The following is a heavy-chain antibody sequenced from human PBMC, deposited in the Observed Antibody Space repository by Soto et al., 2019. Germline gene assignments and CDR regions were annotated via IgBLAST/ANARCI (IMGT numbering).Heavy chain of an antibody. V-gene: IGHV1-69*01. D-gene: IGHD3-9*01. J-gene: IGHJ6*02. CDR1: GVTFSSYA. Sequence: QVQLVQSGAEVKKPGSSVKVSCKASGVTFSSYAISWVRQAPGQGLEWMGGIIPIFGTANYAQKFQGRVTITADESTSTAYMELSSLRSEDTAVYYCAESTNYDILTGYYPIYYYYGMDVWGQGTTVTVSS. CDR2: IIPIFGTA. CDR3: AESTNYDILTGYYPIYYYYGMDV.